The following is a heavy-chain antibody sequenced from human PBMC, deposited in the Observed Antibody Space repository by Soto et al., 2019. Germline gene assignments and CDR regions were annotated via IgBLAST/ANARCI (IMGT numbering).Heavy chain of an antibody. Sequence: QITLKESGPTLVKPTQTLTLTCTFSGFSLSTSGVGVGWIRQPPGKALEWLALIYWDNDKRYSPSLKSRLTNTKDTSKNQVVLTITNMDPVDTATYYCAHSPGYSYASHWGQGTLVTVSS. V-gene: IGHV2-5*02. D-gene: IGHD5-18*01. CDR3: AHSPGYSYASH. J-gene: IGHJ4*02. CDR1: GFSLSTSGVG. CDR2: IYWDNDK.